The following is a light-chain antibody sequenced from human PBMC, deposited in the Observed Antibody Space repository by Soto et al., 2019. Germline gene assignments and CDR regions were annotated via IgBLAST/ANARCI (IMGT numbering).Light chain of an antibody. CDR3: QQYNNWSPYT. CDR1: QSVSSN. Sequence: EIVMTQSPATLSVSPGERATLSCRASQSVSSNLAWYQQKPGQAPRLLIYGASTRATGIPARLSGSGSGTAFTLTISSLQSEDFAVYYCQQYNNWSPYTFGQGTKLEIK. CDR2: GAS. J-gene: IGKJ2*01. V-gene: IGKV3-15*01.